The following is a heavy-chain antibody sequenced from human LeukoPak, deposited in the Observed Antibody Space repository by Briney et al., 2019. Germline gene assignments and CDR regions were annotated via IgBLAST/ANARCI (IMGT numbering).Heavy chain of an antibody. Sequence: GGSLRLSCAASGFTFSSYGMSWVRQAPGKGLEWVSAISGSGGSTYYADSVKGRFTISRDNSKNTLYLQMNSLRAEDTAVYYCAKDFRIAAAGLPFDYWGQGTLVTVSS. D-gene: IGHD6-13*01. CDR1: GFTFSSYG. CDR2: ISGSGGST. V-gene: IGHV3-23*01. CDR3: AKDFRIAAAGLPFDY. J-gene: IGHJ4*02.